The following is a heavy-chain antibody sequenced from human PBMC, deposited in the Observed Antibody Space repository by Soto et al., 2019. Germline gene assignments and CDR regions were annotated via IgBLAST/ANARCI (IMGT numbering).Heavy chain of an antibody. CDR2: IHYSVST. V-gene: IGHV4-59*11. CDR3: ARGGGATSYYYYGMDV. CDR1: GDISGHY. D-gene: IGHD1-26*01. J-gene: IGHJ6*02. Sequence: SETLSLTCTVSGDISGHYWSWIRQPPGKGLEWIGYIHYSVSTHYNPSLMSRVTISLDTSKNQFSLTLTSVIAADTAVYYCARGGGATSYYYYGMDVWGQGTTVTVSS.